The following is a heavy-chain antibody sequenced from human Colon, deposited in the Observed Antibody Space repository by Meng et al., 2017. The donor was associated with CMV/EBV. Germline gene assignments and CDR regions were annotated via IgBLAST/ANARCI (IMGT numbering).Heavy chain of an antibody. CDR1: GFTFSNSA. CDR2: ISFDGRSK. D-gene: IGHD4-17*01. J-gene: IGHJ4*02. CDR3: ARVGDYPGGYYDY. Sequence: AASGFTFSNSALHWVRQAPGKGLEWVALISFDGRSKDYADSVKGRFTVSRDNSKNTLFLQMNSLRLEDTAVYYCARVGDYPGGYYDYWGQGTMVTVSS. V-gene: IGHV3-30*04.